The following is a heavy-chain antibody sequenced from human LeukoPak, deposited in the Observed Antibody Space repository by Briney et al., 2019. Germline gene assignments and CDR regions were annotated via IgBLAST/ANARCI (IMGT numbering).Heavy chain of an antibody. CDR3: ARQGPGYCGSTSCYGVDY. V-gene: IGHV7-4-1*02. CDR1: GYTFTSCA. J-gene: IGHJ4*02. D-gene: IGHD2-2*01. Sequence: GASVNVSCKASGYTFTSCAMNWVRQAPGQGLEWMGWINTNTGNPTYAQGFTGRFFFSLDASVSTAYMQISSLKAEDTAVYYCARQGPGYCGSTSCYGVDYWGQGSLVTVSS. CDR2: INTNTGNP.